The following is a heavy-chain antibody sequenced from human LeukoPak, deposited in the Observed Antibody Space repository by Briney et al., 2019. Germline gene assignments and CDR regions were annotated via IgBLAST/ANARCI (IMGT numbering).Heavy chain of an antibody. CDR2: IYYSGST. D-gene: IGHD3-22*01. Sequence: LSLTCTVSGGSISSGDYYWSWIRQPPGKGLEXXGYIYYSGSTYYNPSLKSRVTISVDTSKNQFSLKLSSVTAADTAVYYCARFPADYYDSSGPFDYWGQGTLVTVSS. V-gene: IGHV4-30-4*01. CDR3: ARFPADYYDSSGPFDY. J-gene: IGHJ4*02. CDR1: GGSISSGDYY.